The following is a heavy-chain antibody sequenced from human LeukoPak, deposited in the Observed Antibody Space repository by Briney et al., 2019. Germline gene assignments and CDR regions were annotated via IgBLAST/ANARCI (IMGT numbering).Heavy chain of an antibody. CDR1: GFTFRSYG. Sequence: GGSLRLSCAASGFTFRSYGMQWVRRATGKGLEWVAIIWYDGSNKYYADSVKGRFTISRDNSKNMLYLQMNSLRAEDTAVYYCARVAGHDIRGLITYYFDDWGQGTLVTVSS. D-gene: IGHD3-10*01. CDR3: ARVAGHDIRGLITYYFDD. J-gene: IGHJ4*02. CDR2: IWYDGSNK. V-gene: IGHV3-33*01.